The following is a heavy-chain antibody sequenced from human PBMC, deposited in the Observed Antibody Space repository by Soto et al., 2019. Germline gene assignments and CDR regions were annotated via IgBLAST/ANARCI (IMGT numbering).Heavy chain of an antibody. Sequence: AGGSLRLSCAASGFTFSSYAMSWVRQAPGKGLEWVSAISGSGGSTYYADSVKGRFTISRDNSKNTLYLQMNSLRAEDTAVYYCAMRELWEQYYYYYGMDVWGQGTTVTVSS. CDR2: ISGSGGST. CDR3: AMRELWEQYYYYYGMDV. V-gene: IGHV3-23*01. D-gene: IGHD1-26*01. CDR1: GFTFSSYA. J-gene: IGHJ6*02.